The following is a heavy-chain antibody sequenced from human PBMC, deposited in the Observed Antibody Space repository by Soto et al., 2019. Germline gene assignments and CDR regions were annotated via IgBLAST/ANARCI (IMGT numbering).Heavy chain of an antibody. J-gene: IGHJ6*02. CDR2: IWYDGTSK. V-gene: IGHV3-33*01. Sequence: QVQLVESGGGVVQPGRSLRLSCTASGFTFRTSGLHWVRKAPGKGLEWVAVIWYDGTSKYYADSVKGRFTISRDNSKNTLYPQMDSLTADDTAMYYCARDRARYYFYALDVWGQGTTVTVSS. CDR1: GFTFRTSG. CDR3: ARDRARYYFYALDV.